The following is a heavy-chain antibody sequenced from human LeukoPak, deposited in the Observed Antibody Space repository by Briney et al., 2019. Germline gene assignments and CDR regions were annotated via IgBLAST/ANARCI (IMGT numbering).Heavy chain of an antibody. CDR3: ARGRTLVRGIILRGDY. CDR2: INPKSGGT. V-gene: IGHV1-2*02. D-gene: IGHD3-10*01. CDR1: GYXFIDYY. J-gene: IGHJ4*02. Sequence: ASVKVSCKASGYXFIDYYMHWVRQAPGQGLEWMGWINPKSGGTNYAQKFQGRVTMTWDTSINTAYMELSRLRSDDTAVYYCARGRTLVRGIILRGDYWGQGTLVTVSS.